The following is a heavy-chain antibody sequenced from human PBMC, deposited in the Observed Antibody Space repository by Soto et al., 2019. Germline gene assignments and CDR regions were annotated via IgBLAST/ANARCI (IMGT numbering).Heavy chain of an antibody. CDR1: GFTFSSYA. CDR2: ISGSGGST. V-gene: IGHV3-23*01. J-gene: IGHJ6*02. D-gene: IGHD1-26*01. CDR3: ASAVGAIIYYYGMDV. Sequence: GSLRLSCAASGFTFSSYAMSWVRQAPGKGLEWVSAISGSGGSTYYADSVKGRFTISRDNSKNTLYLQMNSLRAEDTAVYYCASAVGAIIYYYGMDVWGQGTTVTVSS.